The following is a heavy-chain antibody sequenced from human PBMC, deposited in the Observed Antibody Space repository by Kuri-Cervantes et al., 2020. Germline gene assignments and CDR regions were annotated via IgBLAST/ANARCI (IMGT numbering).Heavy chain of an antibody. D-gene: IGHD3-22*01. V-gene: IGHV3-11*01. CDR3: ASTDYYDSSGYSPIDY. J-gene: IGHJ4*02. CDR1: GFTFSDYY. CDR2: ISSSGSTI. Sequence: GESLKISCAASGFTFSDYYMSWIRQAPGKGLEWVSYISSSGSTIYYADSVKGRFTISRDNAKNSLYLQMNSLRAEDTAVYYCASTDYYDSSGYSPIDYWGQGTLVTVSS.